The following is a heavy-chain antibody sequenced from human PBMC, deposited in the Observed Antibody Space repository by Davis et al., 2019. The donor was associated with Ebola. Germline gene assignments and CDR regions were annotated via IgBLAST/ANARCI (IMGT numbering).Heavy chain of an antibody. V-gene: IGHV1-69*06. Sequence: AASVKVSCKASGGTFSSYAISWARQAPAQGLEWMGAIVPIFGTANYAQKFQGRVTITADKSTSTAYMELSSLRSEDTAVYYCARHTELYYYCGMDVWGQGTTVTVSS. CDR3: ARHTELYYYCGMDV. CDR2: IVPIFGTA. D-gene: IGHD1-7*01. CDR1: GGTFSSYA. J-gene: IGHJ6*02.